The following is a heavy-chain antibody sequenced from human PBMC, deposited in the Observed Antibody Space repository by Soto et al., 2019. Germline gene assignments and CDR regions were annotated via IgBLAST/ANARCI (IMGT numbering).Heavy chain of an antibody. D-gene: IGHD5-12*01. Sequence: QVQLVESGGGVVQPGRSLRLSCAASVFTFSTYAMHWVRQAPGKGLEWVAVISDDGSNTYYADSVKGRFTISRDNPKNTLYLQMNSLRAEDTAVYYCVKVGGYDGYEPLDKWGQGTLVTVSS. J-gene: IGHJ4*02. CDR2: ISDDGSNT. CDR3: VKVGGYDGYEPLDK. CDR1: VFTFSTYA. V-gene: IGHV3-30*18.